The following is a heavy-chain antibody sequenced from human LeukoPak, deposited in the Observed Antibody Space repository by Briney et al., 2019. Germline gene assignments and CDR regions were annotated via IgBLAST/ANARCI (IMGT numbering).Heavy chain of an antibody. CDR1: GFTFSSYA. J-gene: IGHJ6*02. D-gene: IGHD3-10*01. V-gene: IGHV3-23*01. CDR3: AKGLWDYYGSGIMYYTMDV. CDR2: ISGSGGRT. Sequence: GGSLRLSCAASGFTFSSYAMSWVRQAPGKGLEWVSAISGSGGRTYYADSVKGRFTISRDNSKNTLYLQVNSLRAEDTAVYYCAKGLWDYYGSGIMYYTMDVWGQGTTVTVSS.